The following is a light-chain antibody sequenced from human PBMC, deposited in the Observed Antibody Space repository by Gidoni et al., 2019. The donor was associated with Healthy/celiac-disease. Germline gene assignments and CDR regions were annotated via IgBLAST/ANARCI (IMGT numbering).Light chain of an antibody. J-gene: IGLJ2*01. CDR2: DVS. CDR1: SSDVGGYSY. Sequence: QSVLTQPRSVSGSPGQSVTISCTGTSSDVGGYSYVSWYQQHAGKAPKLIIYDVSKRPSGVPDRFSGSKSGNTASLTISGLQAEDEADYYCCSYAGSYTLVFGGGTKLTVL. CDR3: CSYAGSYTLV. V-gene: IGLV2-11*01.